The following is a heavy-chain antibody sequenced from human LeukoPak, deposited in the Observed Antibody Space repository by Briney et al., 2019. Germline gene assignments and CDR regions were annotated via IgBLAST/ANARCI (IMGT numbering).Heavy chain of an antibody. V-gene: IGHV3-23*01. Sequence: GGSLRLSCAASGFTFSGYAMNWVRQAPGKGLEWVSRISGSGAGTYYADSVKGRFTISRDNSKNTLYLQMNSLRADDTAVYYCAKMVREFYTISYYFDYWGQGTLVTVSS. D-gene: IGHD2-8*01. CDR1: GFTFSGYA. J-gene: IGHJ4*02. CDR2: ISGSGAGT. CDR3: AKMVREFYTISYYFDY.